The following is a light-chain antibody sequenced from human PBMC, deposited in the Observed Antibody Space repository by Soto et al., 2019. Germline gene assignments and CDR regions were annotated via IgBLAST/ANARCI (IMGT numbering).Light chain of an antibody. J-gene: IGKJ3*01. V-gene: IGKV1-33*01. CDR3: LQYDHFPFT. CDR1: QDINNY. CDR2: DAS. Sequence: DIQMTQSPSSLSASVGDRVTITCQASQDINNYLNWFQQKLGKAPKLLIYDASTLETGVPTRFSGSKSWTDFTFTITSLQPEDIATYVCLQYDHFPFTFGPGTKVDIK.